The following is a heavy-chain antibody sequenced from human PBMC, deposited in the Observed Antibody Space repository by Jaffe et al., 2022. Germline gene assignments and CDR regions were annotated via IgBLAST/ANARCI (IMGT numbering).Heavy chain of an antibody. CDR3: ARGIYRAEGWLDY. Sequence: EVQLVESGGGLVQPGGSLRLSCAASGFTFSSYWMSWVRQAPGKGLEWVANIKQDGSEKYYVDSVKGRFTISRDNAKNSLYLQMNSLRAEDTAVYYCARGIYRAEGWLDYWGQGTLVTVSS. CDR1: GFTFSSYW. V-gene: IGHV3-7*05. J-gene: IGHJ4*02. CDR2: IKQDGSEK. D-gene: IGHD3-16*02.